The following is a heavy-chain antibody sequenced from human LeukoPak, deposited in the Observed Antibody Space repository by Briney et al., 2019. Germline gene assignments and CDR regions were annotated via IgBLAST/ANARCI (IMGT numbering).Heavy chain of an antibody. D-gene: IGHD2-21*02. CDR2: ISSSSSYI. CDR1: GFTFSSYS. CDR3: ARDRGRYCGGDCYSFDFDY. Sequence: GGSLRLSCAASGFTFSSYSMNWVGQAPGKGLEWVSSISSSSSYIYYADSEKGRFTISRDNAKNSLYLQMNSLRAEDTAVYYCARDRGRYCGGDCYSFDFDYWGQGTLVTVSS. J-gene: IGHJ4*02. V-gene: IGHV3-21*01.